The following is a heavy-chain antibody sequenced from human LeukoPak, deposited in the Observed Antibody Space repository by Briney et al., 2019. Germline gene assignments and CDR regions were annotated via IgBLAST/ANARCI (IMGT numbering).Heavy chain of an antibody. CDR1: GYTFSSND. V-gene: IGHV1-8*01. J-gene: IGHJ6*02. CDR2: MNPNSGNA. D-gene: IGHD3-16*01. Sequence: ASVKVSCKASGYTFSSNDINWVRQATGQGLEWMGWMNPNSGNAGYAQKFQGRVTMTEDTSTDTAYMELSSLRSEDTAVYYCATFRRQRHYYYYGMDVWGQGTTVTVSS. CDR3: ATFRRQRHYYYYGMDV.